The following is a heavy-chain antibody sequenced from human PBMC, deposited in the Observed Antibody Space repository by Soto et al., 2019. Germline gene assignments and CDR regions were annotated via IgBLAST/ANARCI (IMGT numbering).Heavy chain of an antibody. CDR2: ISYDGSNK. CDR1: GFTFSSYG. CDR3: ANLPGWAWSTVDY. V-gene: IGHV3-30*18. Sequence: GGSLRLSCAASGFTFSSYGMHWVRQAPGKGLEWVAVISYDGSNKYYADSVKGRFTISRDNSKNTLYLQMNSLRAEDTAVYYCANLPGWAWSTVDYWGQGTLVTVSS. J-gene: IGHJ4*02. D-gene: IGHD2-8*01.